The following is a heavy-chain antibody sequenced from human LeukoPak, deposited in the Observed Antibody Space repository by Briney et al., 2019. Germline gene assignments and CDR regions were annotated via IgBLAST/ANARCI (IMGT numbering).Heavy chain of an antibody. V-gene: IGHV3-30*04. CDR1: GFTFSSYAYA. J-gene: IGHJ4*02. CDR2: ISYDGSNK. D-gene: IGHD5-24*01. Sequence: GGSLRLSCAASGFTFSSYAYAIHWVRQAPGKGLEWVAVISYDGSNKYYADSVKGRFIISRDNSKNTLYLQMNSLRAEDTAVYYCARVETANNLYFDSWGQGTLVTVSS. CDR3: ARVETANNLYFDS.